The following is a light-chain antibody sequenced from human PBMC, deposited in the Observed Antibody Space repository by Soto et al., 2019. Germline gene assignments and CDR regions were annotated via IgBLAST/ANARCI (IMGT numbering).Light chain of an antibody. Sequence: QLVLTQSHSASASLGASVKLTCTLSSGHSSYAIAWHQQQPEKGPRYLMTLNSDGSHSKGDGIPDRFSGSSSGAERYLTISSLQSEDEDDYYCQTWGTGIVVFGGGTKLTVL. CDR1: SGHSSYA. CDR2: LNSDGSH. V-gene: IGLV4-69*01. CDR3: QTWGTGIVV. J-gene: IGLJ2*01.